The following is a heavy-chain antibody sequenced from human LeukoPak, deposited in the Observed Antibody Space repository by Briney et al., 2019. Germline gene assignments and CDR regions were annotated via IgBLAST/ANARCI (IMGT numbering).Heavy chain of an antibody. CDR1: GGSISSYY. CDR3: ARGGVPAAYKYDY. CDR2: IYYSGST. J-gene: IGHJ4*02. Sequence: SSETLSLTCTVSGGSISSYYWSWIRQPPGKGLEWIGYIYYSGSTNYNPSLKGRVTISVDTSKNQFSLKLSSVTAADTAVYYCARGGVPAAYKYDYWGQGTLVTVSS. V-gene: IGHV4-59*01. D-gene: IGHD2-2*01.